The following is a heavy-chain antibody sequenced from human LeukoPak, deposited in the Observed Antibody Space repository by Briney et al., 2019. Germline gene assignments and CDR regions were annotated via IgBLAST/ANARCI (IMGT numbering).Heavy chain of an antibody. Sequence: GGSLRLSCAASGFTFSSYSMNWVRQAPGKGLEWVSSISSSSSYIYYADSVKGRFTISRDNAKNSLYLQMNSLRAEDTAVYYCARGSSLTYYYGSGSLNWFDPWGQGTLVIVSS. CDR3: ARGSSLTYYYGSGSLNWFDP. CDR2: ISSSSSYI. D-gene: IGHD3-10*01. V-gene: IGHV3-21*01. J-gene: IGHJ5*02. CDR1: GFTFSSYS.